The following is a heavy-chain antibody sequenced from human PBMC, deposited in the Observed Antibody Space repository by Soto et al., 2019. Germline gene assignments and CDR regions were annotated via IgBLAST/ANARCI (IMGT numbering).Heavy chain of an antibody. J-gene: IGHJ4*02. CDR1: GCSISSYY. V-gene: IGHV4-59*01. CDR3: ARDRGYYYDSSGYYDY. Sequence: XETLSLTCTVSGCSISSYYWSWIRQPPGKGLEWIGYIYYSGSTNYNPSLKSRVTISVDTSKNQFSLKLSSVTAADTAVYYCARDRGYYYDSSGYYDYWGQGTLVTVSS. CDR2: IYYSGST. D-gene: IGHD3-22*01.